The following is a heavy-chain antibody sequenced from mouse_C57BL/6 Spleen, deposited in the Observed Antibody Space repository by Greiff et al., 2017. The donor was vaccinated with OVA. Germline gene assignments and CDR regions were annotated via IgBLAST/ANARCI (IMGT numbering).Heavy chain of an antibody. D-gene: IGHD1-1*01. J-gene: IGHJ4*01. CDR1: GYTFTEYT. CDR2: FYPGSGSI. V-gene: IGHV1-62-2*01. CDR3: ARHEGSAYGSSPYYAMDY. Sequence: HVQLQQSGAELVKPGASVKLSCKASGYTFTEYTIHWVKQRSGQGLEWIGWFYPGSGSIKYNEKFKDKATLTADKSSSTVYMELSSLTSEDSAVYFCARHEGSAYGSSPYYAMDYWGQGTSVTVSS.